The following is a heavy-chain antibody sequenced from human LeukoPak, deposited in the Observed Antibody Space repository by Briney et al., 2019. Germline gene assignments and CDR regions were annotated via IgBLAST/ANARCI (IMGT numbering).Heavy chain of an antibody. CDR2: INPSGGST. Sequence: ASVKVSCKASGYTFTTYFMHWGRQAPGQGLEWMGIINPSGGSTSYAQKFQDRVTMTRDTSKSTVYMEMSSLRSEDTAVYFCARGSNYYFDSSADYPRYWGQGTLVTVSS. CDR1: GYTFTTYF. J-gene: IGHJ4*02. CDR3: ARGSNYYFDSSADYPRY. D-gene: IGHD3-22*01. V-gene: IGHV1-46*01.